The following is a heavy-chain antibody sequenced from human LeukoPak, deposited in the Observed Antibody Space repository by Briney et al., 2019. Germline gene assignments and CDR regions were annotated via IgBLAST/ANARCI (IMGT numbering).Heavy chain of an antibody. CDR2: IDPSDSET. CDR3: ARQTSMGRSGDY. D-gene: IGHD7-27*01. CDR1: GYSFTSYW. Sequence: GESLKISCKASGYSFTSYWIGWVRHMPGKGLEWMGVIDPSDSETRYTPSFQGQVTISVDKSLTTAYLQWNSLKASDTAMYYCARQTSMGRSGDYWGQGTLVTVSS. V-gene: IGHV5-51*01. J-gene: IGHJ4*02.